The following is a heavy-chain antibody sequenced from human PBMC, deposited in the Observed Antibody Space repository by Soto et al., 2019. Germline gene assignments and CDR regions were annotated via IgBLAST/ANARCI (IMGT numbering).Heavy chain of an antibody. Sequence: LRLSCVASGLTFGSRAMSWVPQAPGQGLQWVSTITDTGGDAKYADSVRGRFVISRDNSKKTLYLQMTSLTAEDSAMYFCARGSTDSYPGSRIFDFWGRGTLVTVSS. CDR2: ITDTGGDA. V-gene: IGHV3-23*01. CDR1: GLTFGSRA. J-gene: IGHJ4*02. CDR3: ARGSTDSYPGSRIFDF. D-gene: IGHD3-10*01.